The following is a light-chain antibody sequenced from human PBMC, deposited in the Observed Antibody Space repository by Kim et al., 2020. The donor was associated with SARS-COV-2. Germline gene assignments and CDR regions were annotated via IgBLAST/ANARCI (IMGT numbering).Light chain of an antibody. V-gene: IGKV3-20*01. J-gene: IGKJ4*01. CDR2: GAS. CDR3: QQYGSSPLT. CDR1: QSVSSSY. Sequence: PPGERATPSCMSSQSVSSSYLAWYQQKPGQAPRLLIYGASSRATGIPDRFSGSGSGTDFTLTISRLEPEDFAVYYCQQYGSSPLTFGGGTKVDIK.